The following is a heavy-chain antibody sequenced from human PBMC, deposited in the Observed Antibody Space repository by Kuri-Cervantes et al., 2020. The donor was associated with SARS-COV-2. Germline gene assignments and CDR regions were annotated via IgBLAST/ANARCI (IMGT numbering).Heavy chain of an antibody. CDR1: GFTFSSYA. V-gene: IGHV3-23*01. CDR2: ISASGAST. Sequence: GGSLRLSCAASGFTFSSYAMSWVRQAPGKGLEWVSVISASGASTYYADSVKGRFTISRDNSKNTLYPQMNSLRAEDTAVYYCAKVGTSIAVSGRFDYWGQGTLVTVSS. CDR3: AKVGTSIAVSGRFDY. D-gene: IGHD6-19*01. J-gene: IGHJ4*02.